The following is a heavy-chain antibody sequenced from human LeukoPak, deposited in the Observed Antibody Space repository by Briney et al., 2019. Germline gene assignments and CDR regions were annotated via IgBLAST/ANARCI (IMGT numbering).Heavy chain of an antibody. J-gene: IGHJ4*02. D-gene: IGHD3-16*02. V-gene: IGHV1-69*13. CDR2: IIPIFGTA. CDR1: GGTFSSYA. Sequence: SVKVSCKASGGTFSSYAISWVRQAPGQGPEWMGGIIPIFGTANYAQKFQGRVTITADESTSTAYMELSSLRSEDTAVYYCARGVDDYVWGSYRAPHFDYRGQGTLVTVSS. CDR3: ARGVDDYVWGSYRAPHFDY.